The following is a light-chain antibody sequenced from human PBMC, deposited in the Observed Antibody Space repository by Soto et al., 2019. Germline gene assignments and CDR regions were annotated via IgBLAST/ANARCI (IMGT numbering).Light chain of an antibody. CDR2: AAS. Sequence: IVMTQSPATLSVSPGERATLSCRASQGVSSNLAWYQQKPGQAPRLLIYAASTRATGIPARFSGSGSGTEFTLTISSLQSEDFAVYYCQQYNNWPTWTFGQGTKVEIK. CDR1: QGVSSN. CDR3: QQYNNWPTWT. J-gene: IGKJ1*01. V-gene: IGKV3-15*01.